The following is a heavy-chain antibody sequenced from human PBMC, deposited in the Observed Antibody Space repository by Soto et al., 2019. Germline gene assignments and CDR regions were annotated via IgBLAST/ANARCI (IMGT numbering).Heavy chain of an antibody. CDR2: IHNSGAT. CDR3: ARTPSTYYYDSSGYYYNWFDP. D-gene: IGHD3-22*01. V-gene: IGHV4-30-4*01. Sequence: SETLSLTCTVSGGSISGYDYYWTWIRQPPGKGLEWVAYIHNSGATYDNPSLKSRITISIDTSKNQFSLKLYSVTAADTAVYFCARTPSTYYYDSSGYYYNWFDPWGQGTLVTVSS. CDR1: GGSISGYDYY. J-gene: IGHJ5*02.